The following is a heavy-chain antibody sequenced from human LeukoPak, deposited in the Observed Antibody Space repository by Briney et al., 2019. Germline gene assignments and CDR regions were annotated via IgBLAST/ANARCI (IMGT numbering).Heavy chain of an antibody. J-gene: IGHJ6*03. Sequence: SETLSLTCGVSGGSLTGYYWSWIRQPPGKGLEWIGEINHSGSTKYNPSLESRVSISLDTSKNHFSLRLSSVTAADTAVYYCARDKEFSPWDYYYYMDVWGKGTTVTVSS. CDR3: ARDKEFSPWDYYYYMDV. CDR2: INHSGST. CDR1: GGSLTGYY. V-gene: IGHV4-34*01. D-gene: IGHD3-10*01.